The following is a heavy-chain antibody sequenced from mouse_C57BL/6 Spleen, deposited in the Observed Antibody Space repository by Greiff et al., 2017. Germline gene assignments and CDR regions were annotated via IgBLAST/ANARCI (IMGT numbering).Heavy chain of an antibody. CDR3: ARSKAAQATSFAY. V-gene: IGHV1-64*01. CDR2: IHPNSGSI. CDR1: GYTFTSYW. Sequence: VKLVESGAELVKPGASVKLSCKASGYTFTSYWMHWVKQRPGQGLEWIGMIHPNSGSINYNEKFKSKATLTVDKSSSTAYMQLSSLTSEDSAVYYCARSKAAQATSFAYWGQGTLVTVSA. D-gene: IGHD3-2*02. J-gene: IGHJ3*01.